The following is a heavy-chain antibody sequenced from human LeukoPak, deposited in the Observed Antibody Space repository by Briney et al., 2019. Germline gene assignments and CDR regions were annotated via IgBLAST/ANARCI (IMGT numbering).Heavy chain of an antibody. V-gene: IGHV3-74*01. Sequence: GGSLRLSCAASRFTFSIYGMHWVRQAPGKGLVWVSRIDIDGTGTSYADSVKGRFTISRDNAKNTVSLQMNSPKAEDTAVYYCGTVFDHWGPGILVTVSS. CDR1: RFTFSIYG. CDR3: GTVFDH. J-gene: IGHJ4*02. CDR2: IDIDGTGT.